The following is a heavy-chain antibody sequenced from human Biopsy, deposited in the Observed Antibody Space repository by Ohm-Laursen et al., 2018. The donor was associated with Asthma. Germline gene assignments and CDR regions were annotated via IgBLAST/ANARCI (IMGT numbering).Heavy chain of an antibody. CDR1: GGTFNTYV. V-gene: IGHV1-69*13. D-gene: IGHD2-2*01. J-gene: IGHJ4*02. CDR2: INSVFGTT. Sequence: ASVKVSCKSLGGTFNTYVIGWVRQAPGQVLEWMGGINSVFGTTTYPQKFQDRATITADDSTSTVYMELSSLRSEDTAVYYCARKAGSCISRTCYSLDFWGQGTLVTVSS. CDR3: ARKAGSCISRTCYSLDF.